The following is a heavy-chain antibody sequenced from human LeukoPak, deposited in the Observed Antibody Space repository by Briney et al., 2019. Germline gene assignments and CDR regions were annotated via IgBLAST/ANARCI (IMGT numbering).Heavy chain of an antibody. V-gene: IGHV3-30*18. CDR1: GFTFSSYG. CDR2: ISYDGSNK. D-gene: IGHD6-6*01. Sequence: LGGSLRLSCAASGFTFSSYGMHWVRQAPGKGLEWVAVISYDGSNKYYADSVKGRFTISRDNSKNTLYLQMNSLRAEDTAVYYCAKDLRALYSSSTGDYWGQGTLVTVSS. CDR3: AKDLRALYSSSTGDY. J-gene: IGHJ4*02.